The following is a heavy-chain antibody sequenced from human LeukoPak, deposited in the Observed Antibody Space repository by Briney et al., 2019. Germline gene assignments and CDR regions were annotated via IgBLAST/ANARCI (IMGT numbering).Heavy chain of an antibody. CDR2: ISSSGSTI. Sequence: GGSLRLSCAASGFTFSDYYMSWIRQAPGKGLGWVLYISSSGSTIYYADSVKGRFTISRDNAKNSLYLQMNSLRAEDTAVYYCARDPHYYDSSGYHRDYWGQGTLVTVSS. CDR3: ARDPHYYDSSGYHRDY. D-gene: IGHD3-22*01. CDR1: GFTFSDYY. V-gene: IGHV3-11*01. J-gene: IGHJ4*02.